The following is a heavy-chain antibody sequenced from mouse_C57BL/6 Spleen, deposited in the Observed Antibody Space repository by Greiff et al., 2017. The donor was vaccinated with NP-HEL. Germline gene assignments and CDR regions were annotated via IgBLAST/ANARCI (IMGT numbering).Heavy chain of an antibody. CDR2: INPNNGGT. J-gene: IGHJ2*01. CDR1: GYTFTDYN. D-gene: IGHD2-4*01. CDR3: ARSYYDYDAHYFDY. V-gene: IGHV1-18*01. Sequence: EVQLQESGPELVKPGASVKIPCKASGYTFTDYNMDWVKQSHGKSLEWIGDINPNNGGTIYNQKFKGKATLTVDKSSSTAYMELRILTSEDTAVYYCARSYYDYDAHYFDYWGQGTTLTVSS.